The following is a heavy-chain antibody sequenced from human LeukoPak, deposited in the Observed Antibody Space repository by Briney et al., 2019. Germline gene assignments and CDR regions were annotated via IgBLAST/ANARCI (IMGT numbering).Heavy chain of an antibody. D-gene: IGHD1-26*01. CDR3: AKDQRWESPHYLDS. Sequence: SVKVSCKASGGTFSSYAISWVRQAPGQGLEWMGGIIPIFGTANYAQKFQGRVTITADESTSTAYMELSSLRSEDTAVYYCAKDQRWESPHYLDSWGQGTLVTVSS. CDR2: IIPIFGTA. J-gene: IGHJ4*02. CDR1: GGTFSSYA. V-gene: IGHV1-69*13.